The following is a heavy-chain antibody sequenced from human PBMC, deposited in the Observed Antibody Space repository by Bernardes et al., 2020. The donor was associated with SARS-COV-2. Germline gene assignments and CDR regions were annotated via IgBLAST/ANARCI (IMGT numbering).Heavy chain of an antibody. CDR1: GFTFASSV. J-gene: IGHJ4*02. V-gene: IGHV1-58*01. Sequence: SVKVSCKASGFTFASSVVQWVRQTRGQRLEWIGWIVGGSGNTNYAQNYQERVTITRDMSTRTAYMELSSLRSEDTAVYYCAADLVSLFYWGQGTLVTVSS. D-gene: IGHD6-6*01. CDR3: AADLVSLFY. CDR2: IVGGSGNT.